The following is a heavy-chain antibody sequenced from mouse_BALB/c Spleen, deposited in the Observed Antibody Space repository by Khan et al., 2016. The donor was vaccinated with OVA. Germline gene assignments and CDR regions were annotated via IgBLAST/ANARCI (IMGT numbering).Heavy chain of an antibody. D-gene: IGHD2-3*01. CDR2: IDPENGNT. J-gene: IGHJ3*01. Sequence: VQLKESGAELVRPGALVKLSYKASGFNIKDYYIHWVKQRPEQGLEWIGWIDPENGNTIYDPKFQGKATITADTSSNTAYLQLSSLTSEDTAVHYCTRDGYSPWFVYWGQGTLVTVSA. CDR1: GFNIKDYY. V-gene: IGHV14-1*02. CDR3: TRDGYSPWFVY.